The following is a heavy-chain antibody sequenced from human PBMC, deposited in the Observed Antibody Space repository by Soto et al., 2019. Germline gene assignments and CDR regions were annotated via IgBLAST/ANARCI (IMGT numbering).Heavy chain of an antibody. V-gene: IGHV1-18*01. J-gene: IGHJ4*02. CDR2: ISAYNGNT. CDR1: GYTFTSYG. CDR3: ARQADYDILTGYYNPRFDY. Sequence: QVQLVQSGAEVKKPGASVKVSCKASGYTFTSYGICWVRQAPGQGLEWMGWISAYNGNTNYAQKLQGRPTLTTHTSTSTAYMDLRSLRSDDTAVYYCARQADYDILTGYYNPRFDYWGQGTLVTVSS. D-gene: IGHD3-9*01.